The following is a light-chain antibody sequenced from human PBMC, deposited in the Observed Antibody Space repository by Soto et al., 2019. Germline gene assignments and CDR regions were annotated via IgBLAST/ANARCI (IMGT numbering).Light chain of an antibody. V-gene: IGKV3-15*01. CDR2: AAS. J-gene: IGKJ1*01. Sequence: EIVMTQSPATLSVSPGERATLSCRASQSVSSNLAWYQQKPGQAPRLLIYAASTRATGIPARFSGSGSGTEFTLTISSLQSEDFAVYYCQQYDDWPTWTFGQGTKVEIK. CDR3: QQYDDWPTWT. CDR1: QSVSSN.